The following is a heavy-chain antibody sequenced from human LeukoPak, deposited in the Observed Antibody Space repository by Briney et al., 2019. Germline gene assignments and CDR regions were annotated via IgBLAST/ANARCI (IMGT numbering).Heavy chain of an antibody. D-gene: IGHD6-19*01. CDR1: GYTFTSYY. Sequence: ASVKVSCKASGYTFTSYYMHWVRQAPGQGLELMGIINPSGGSTSYGQKFQGRVIMTRDTSTSTVYMELSSLRSEDTAVYFCARSIVSSGPYYFDYWGQGTLVTVSS. CDR3: ARSIVSSGPYYFDY. CDR2: INPSGGST. V-gene: IGHV1-46*01. J-gene: IGHJ4*02.